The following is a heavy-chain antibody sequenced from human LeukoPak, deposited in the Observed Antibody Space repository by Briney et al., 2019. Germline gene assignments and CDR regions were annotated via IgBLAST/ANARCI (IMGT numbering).Heavy chain of an antibody. CDR2: ISTSGSST. Sequence: GGTLRLSCAASGFSFSNYGMSWVRQAPGKGLEWVSSISTSGSSTYYVDSVKGRFTISRDNSKNTLFLQMSSLSTEDTALYYCAKNSGYEHYYYYMDVWGKGTTVTISS. D-gene: IGHD5-12*01. CDR3: AKNSGYEHYYYYMDV. J-gene: IGHJ6*03. CDR1: GFSFSNYG. V-gene: IGHV3-23*01.